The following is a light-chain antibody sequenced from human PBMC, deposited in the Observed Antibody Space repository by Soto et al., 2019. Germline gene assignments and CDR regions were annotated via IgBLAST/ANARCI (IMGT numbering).Light chain of an antibody. CDR2: KAS. CDR1: QTISSW. CDR3: QHYNSYSEA. V-gene: IGKV1-5*03. Sequence: DIQSSQLPSTLSGSVGDRVTITCRASQTISSWLAWYQQKPGKAPKLLIYKASTLKSGVPSRFSDSGSGTEFTLTISSLQPDDFATYYCQHYNSYSEAFGQGTKVDIK. J-gene: IGKJ1*01.